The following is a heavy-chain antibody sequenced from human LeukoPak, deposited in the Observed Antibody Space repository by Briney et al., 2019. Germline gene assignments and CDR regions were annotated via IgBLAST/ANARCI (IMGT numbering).Heavy chain of an antibody. CDR2: ISYDGSNK. D-gene: IGHD2-15*01. V-gene: IGHV3-30*18. CDR3: AKVDRVVVAAIGDDIHTGFDY. J-gene: IGHJ4*02. Sequence: GESLRLSCAASGFTFSGSGMHWVRQAPGKGLEWLAVISYDGSNKYYAGSVKGRFTISRDNSKNTLYLQMNSLRAEDTAVYYCAKVDRVVVAAIGDDIHTGFDYWGQGTLVTVSS. CDR1: GFTFSGSG.